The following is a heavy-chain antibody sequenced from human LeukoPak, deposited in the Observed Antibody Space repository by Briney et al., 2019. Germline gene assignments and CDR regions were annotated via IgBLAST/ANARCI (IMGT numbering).Heavy chain of an antibody. J-gene: IGHJ5*02. V-gene: IGHV4-59*01. CDR3: ATSRGVWFGEYDP. CDR2: IYYSGST. Sequence: GSLRPSCAASGFTFSVYSMNWVRQAPGKGLEWIGYIYYSGSTNYNPSLKSRVTISVDTSKNQFSLKLSSVTAADTAVYYCATSRGVWFGEYDPWGQGTLVTVSS. CDR1: GFTFSVYS. D-gene: IGHD3-10*01.